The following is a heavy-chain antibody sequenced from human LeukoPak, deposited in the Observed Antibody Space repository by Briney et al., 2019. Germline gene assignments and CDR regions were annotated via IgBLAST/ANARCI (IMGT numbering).Heavy chain of an antibody. V-gene: IGHV3-48*03. CDR3: AREEFLDYYYYYMDV. D-gene: IGHD3-3*01. J-gene: IGHJ6*03. CDR2: ISSSGSTI. Sequence: PGGSLRLSCAASGFTFSSYEMNWVRQAPGKGLEWVSYISSSGSTIYYADSVKGRFTISRDNAKNSLYLQTNSLRAEDTAVYNCAREEFLDYYYYYMDVWGKGATVTVSS. CDR1: GFTFSSYE.